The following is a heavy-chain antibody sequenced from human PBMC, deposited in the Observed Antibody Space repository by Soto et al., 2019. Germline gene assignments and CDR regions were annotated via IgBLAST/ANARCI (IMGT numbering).Heavy chain of an antibody. D-gene: IGHD6-13*01. CDR2: IYYSGST. V-gene: IGHV4-39*01. Sequence: PSETLSLTCTVSGGSISSSSYYGGWIRQPPGKGLEWIGSIYYSGSTYYNPSLKSRVTISVDTSKNQFSLKLSSVTAADTAVYYCATSSEAAAGTGVLSWFDPWGQGTLVTVSS. CDR1: GGSISSSSYY. J-gene: IGHJ5*02. CDR3: ATSSEAAAGTGVLSWFDP.